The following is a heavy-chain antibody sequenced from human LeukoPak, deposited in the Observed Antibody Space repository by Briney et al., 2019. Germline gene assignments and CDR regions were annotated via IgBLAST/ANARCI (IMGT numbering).Heavy chain of an antibody. V-gene: IGHV3-33*01. D-gene: IGHD7-27*01. CDR3: ATMGTLNWFDP. CDR2: IWYDGSKK. CDR1: GFTFSSHG. J-gene: IGHJ5*02. Sequence: PGGSLRLSCAASGFTFSSHGMHWVRQAPGKGLEWVALIWYDGSKKNYADSVKGRFTISRDDSKSTLYLQMNSLRAEDTAVYYCATMGTLNWFDPWGQGTLVTVSS.